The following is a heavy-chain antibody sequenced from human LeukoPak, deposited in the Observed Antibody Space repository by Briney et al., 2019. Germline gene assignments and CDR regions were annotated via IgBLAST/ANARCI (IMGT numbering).Heavy chain of an antibody. J-gene: IGHJ4*02. CDR2: SSYDGTNK. CDR3: AADYGDYVSPSD. CDR1: GFNFRDSA. V-gene: IGHV3-30*04. D-gene: IGHD4-17*01. Sequence: GTSLRLSCAASGFNFRDSAMHWVRQPRGEALEGVAVSSYDGTNKYYADSVNGRFTISRDNSKNTLFLQMNNLRLEDTAVYYCAADYGDYVSPSDWGQGSLVIVSS.